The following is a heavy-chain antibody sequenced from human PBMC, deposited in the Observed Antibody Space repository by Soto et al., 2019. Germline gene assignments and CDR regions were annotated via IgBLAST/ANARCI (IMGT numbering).Heavy chain of an antibody. J-gene: IGHJ5*02. CDR2: ISAYNGNT. D-gene: IGHD2-2*01. CDR1: GYTFTSYG. V-gene: IGHV1-18*01. Sequence: VTGSCEVSGYTFTSYGISLVRQAPGQGLEWMGWISAYNGNTNYAQKLQGRVTMTTDTSTSTAYMELRSLRSDDTAVYYCARTSVVVPAAAFNWFDPRGQGTLVTVSS. CDR3: ARTSVVVPAAAFNWFDP.